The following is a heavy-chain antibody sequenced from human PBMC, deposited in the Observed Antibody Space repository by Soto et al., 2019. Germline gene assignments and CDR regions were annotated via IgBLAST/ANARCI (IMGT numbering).Heavy chain of an antibody. CDR3: ARHRGPNQARETY. V-gene: IGHV4-39*01. CDR1: GGSISSSSYY. J-gene: IGHJ4*02. CDR2: IYYSGST. Sequence: SETLSLSCTVSGGSISSSSYYWGWIRQPPGKGLEWIGSIYYSGSTYYNPSLKSRVTISVDTSKNQFSLKLSSVTAADTAVYYWARHRGPNQARETYRGQGTLVTVS.